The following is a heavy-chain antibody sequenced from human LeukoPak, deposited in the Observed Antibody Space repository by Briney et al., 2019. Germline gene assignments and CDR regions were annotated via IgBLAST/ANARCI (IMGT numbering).Heavy chain of an antibody. Sequence: ASVKVSCKASGYNFIKYGFSWVRQAPGQGLERMGWISPSNGNTYYAPKVQGRITLTTDTSTNTAYMELRSLRSDDTALYFCAGGGITGAALHYYYYGMDLWGQGTTVTVSS. CDR2: ISPSNGNT. V-gene: IGHV1-18*01. CDR1: GYNFIKYG. J-gene: IGHJ6*02. D-gene: IGHD1-20*01. CDR3: AGGGITGAALHYYYYGMDL.